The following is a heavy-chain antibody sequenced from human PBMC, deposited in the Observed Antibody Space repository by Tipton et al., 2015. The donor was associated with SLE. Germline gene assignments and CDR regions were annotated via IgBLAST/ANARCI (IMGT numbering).Heavy chain of an antibody. Sequence: GSLRLSCAASGFTFSSYWMSWVRQAPGKGLEWVANIKHDGSEKYYVDSVKGRFTISRDNTKNSLYLQMNGLRVEDTAVYYCARDGARGAAVAGTTNYWGQGTLLTVSS. CDR1: GFTFSSYW. CDR2: IKHDGSEK. V-gene: IGHV3-7*03. J-gene: IGHJ4*02. CDR3: ARDGARGAAVAGTTNY. D-gene: IGHD6-19*01.